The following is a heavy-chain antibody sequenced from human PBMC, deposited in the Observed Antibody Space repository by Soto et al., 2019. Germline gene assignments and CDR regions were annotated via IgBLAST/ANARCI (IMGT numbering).Heavy chain of an antibody. CDR3: ARDLWVNLAAAGTAPLAP. CDR1: GFTFSSYW. V-gene: IGHV3-7*03. J-gene: IGHJ5*02. Sequence: GGSLRLFCAASGFTFSSYWMSWVRQAPGKGLEWVANIKQDGSEKYYVDSVKGRFTISRDNAKNSLYLQMNSLRAEDTAVYYCARDLWVNLAAAGTAPLAPWGQGTLVTVSS. CDR2: IKQDGSEK. D-gene: IGHD6-13*01.